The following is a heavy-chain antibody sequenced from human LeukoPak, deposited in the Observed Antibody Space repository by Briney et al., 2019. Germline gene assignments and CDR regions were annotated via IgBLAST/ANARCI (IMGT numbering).Heavy chain of an antibody. J-gene: IGHJ5*02. CDR2: INEDGSEK. CDR1: GFTFSSHW. Sequence: PGGSLRLSCEASGFTFSSHWMSWVRQAPGKGLEWVANINEDGSEKYYVESVKGRFTITRDNSKKTLYLQMNSLRAEDTAVYYCARDDSSVQGNWFDPWGQGTLVTVSS. CDR3: ARDDSSVQGNWFDP. D-gene: IGHD3-10*01. V-gene: IGHV3-7*01.